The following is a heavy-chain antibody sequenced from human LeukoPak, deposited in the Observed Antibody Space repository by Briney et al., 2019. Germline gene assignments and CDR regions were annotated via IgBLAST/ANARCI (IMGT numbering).Heavy chain of an antibody. Sequence: SRVTISEDTSKNQFSLKLSSVTAADTAVYYCARINYYGSGSYLGYYYMDVWGKGTTVTISS. V-gene: IGHV4-30-2*04. J-gene: IGHJ6*03. D-gene: IGHD3-10*01. CDR3: ARINYYGSGSYLGYYYMDV.